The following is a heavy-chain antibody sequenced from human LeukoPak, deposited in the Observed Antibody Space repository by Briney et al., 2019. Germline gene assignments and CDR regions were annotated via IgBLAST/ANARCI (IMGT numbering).Heavy chain of an antibody. CDR1: GFTFSSYW. CDR2: IRPDGSEI. J-gene: IGHJ5*02. D-gene: IGHD6-19*01. Sequence: GGSLRLSCAASGFTFSSYWMSWVRQAPGKGLEWVANIRPDGSEIYYGDSVKGRFTISRDNAKNSLYLQMNSLRAEDTAVYYCARDSGSGGPWGQGTPVTVSS. CDR3: ARDSGSGGP. V-gene: IGHV3-7*01.